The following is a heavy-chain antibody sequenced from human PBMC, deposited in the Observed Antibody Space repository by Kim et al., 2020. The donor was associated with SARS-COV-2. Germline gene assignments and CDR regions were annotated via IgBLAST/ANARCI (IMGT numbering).Heavy chain of an antibody. CDR2: IYYSGST. Sequence: SETLSLTCTVSGGSISSGGYYWSWIRQHPGKGLEWIGYIYYSGSTYYNPSLKSRVTISVDTSKNQFSLKLSSVTAAETAVYYCARARAITMIVVVTIDAFDIWGQGTMVTVSS. D-gene: IGHD3-22*01. V-gene: IGHV4-31*03. CDR3: ARARAITMIVVVTIDAFDI. J-gene: IGHJ3*02. CDR1: GGSISSGGYY.